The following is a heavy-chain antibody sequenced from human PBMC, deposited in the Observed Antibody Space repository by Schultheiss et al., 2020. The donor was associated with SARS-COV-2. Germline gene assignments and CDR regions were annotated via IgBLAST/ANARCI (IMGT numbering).Heavy chain of an antibody. D-gene: IGHD1-1*01. J-gene: IGHJ5*02. CDR1: GYTFTGYY. CDR3: ARDANAFDP. V-gene: IGHV1-2*06. CDR2: INPNSGNT. Sequence: ASVKVSCKASGYTFTGYYMHWVRQAPGQGLEWMGRINPNSGNTGYAQKFQGRVTMTEDTSTDTAYMELSSLRSEDTAVYYCARDANAFDPWGQGTLVTVSS.